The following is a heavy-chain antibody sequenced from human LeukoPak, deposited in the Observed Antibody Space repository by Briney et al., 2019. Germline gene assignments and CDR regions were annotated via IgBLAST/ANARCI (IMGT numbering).Heavy chain of an antibody. CDR2: IIPIFGTA. V-gene: IGHV1-69*13. Sequence: SVKVSCKASGGTFSSYAISWVRQAPGQGLEWMGGIIPIFGTANYAQKFQGRVTITADESTSTAYMELSSLRSEDTAVYYCARSHYYYDSSGYYWDYWGQGTLVTVSS. CDR3: ARSHYYYDSSGYYWDY. J-gene: IGHJ4*02. D-gene: IGHD3-22*01. CDR1: GGTFSSYA.